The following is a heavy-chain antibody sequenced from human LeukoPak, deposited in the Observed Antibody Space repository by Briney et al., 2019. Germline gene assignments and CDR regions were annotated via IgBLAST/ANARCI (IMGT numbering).Heavy chain of an antibody. D-gene: IGHD1-26*01. Sequence: GGSLRLSCAVSGLTFSSAWMSWVRQAPGKGLEWVSEISVSDSYTHYAAPVKGRFTISRNNSRNTLYLQMNSLRGEDTAVYYCAKLGSGTSPVDYWGQGTLVTVSS. CDR1: GLTFSSAW. CDR3: AKLGSGTSPVDY. J-gene: IGHJ4*02. V-gene: IGHV3-23*01. CDR2: ISVSDSYT.